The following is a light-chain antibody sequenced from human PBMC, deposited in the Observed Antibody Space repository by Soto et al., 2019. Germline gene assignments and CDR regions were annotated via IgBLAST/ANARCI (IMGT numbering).Light chain of an antibody. CDR1: QSLSTW. J-gene: IGKJ1*01. CDR3: QHYTSYFGA. CDR2: EAS. V-gene: IGKV1-5*03. Sequence: IQMTQSTSTLAACVGDRVTITCRASQSLSTWLAWYQQKPGKAPKLLIYEASSLESGVPSRFSGRGSGTEFTLTISSLQPDDFATYYCQHYTSYFGAFGQGTKVEIK.